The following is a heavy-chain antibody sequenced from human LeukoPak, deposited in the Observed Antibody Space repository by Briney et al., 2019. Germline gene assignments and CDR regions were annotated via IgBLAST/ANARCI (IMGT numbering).Heavy chain of an antibody. Sequence: ASVKVSCKASGGTFSSYAISWVRQAPGKGLEWMGGFDPEDGETTYAQKFQGRVTMTEDTSTDTAYMELSSLRSEDTAVYYCATGKVLRLLIYWGQGTLVTVSS. V-gene: IGHV1-24*01. D-gene: IGHD3-22*01. CDR3: ATGKVLRLLIY. CDR2: FDPEDGET. CDR1: GGTFSSYA. J-gene: IGHJ4*02.